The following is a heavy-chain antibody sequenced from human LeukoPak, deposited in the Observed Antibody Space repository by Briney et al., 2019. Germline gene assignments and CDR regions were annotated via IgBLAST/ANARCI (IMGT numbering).Heavy chain of an antibody. CDR2: INPNSGCT. D-gene: IGHD2-2*01. J-gene: IGHJ5*02. Sequence: ASVKVSCKASGYTFTGFYMHWVRQAPGQGLEWMGWINPNSGCTNYAQKFQGRVTMTRDTSNTTAYMELSRLRSDDTAVYYCARDVCSSTSCYGWFDPWGQGTLVTVSS. CDR3: ARDVCSSTSCYGWFDP. V-gene: IGHV1-2*02. CDR1: GYTFTGFY.